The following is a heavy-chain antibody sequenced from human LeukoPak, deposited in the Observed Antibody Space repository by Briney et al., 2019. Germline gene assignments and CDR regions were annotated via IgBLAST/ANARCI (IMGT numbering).Heavy chain of an antibody. V-gene: IGHV4-39*01. CDR3: ARHITVTYDAFDL. CDR2: IYYSGST. CDR1: DGSISSSSYY. D-gene: IGHD6-19*01. J-gene: IGHJ3*01. Sequence: PLETLSLTCSVSDGSISSSSYYWGWIRQTPGKGLEWIGSIYYSGSTYYNPSLKSRVTISVDTSKNQFSLKLSSVTAADTAVYYCARHITVTYDAFDLWGRGTMVTVSS.